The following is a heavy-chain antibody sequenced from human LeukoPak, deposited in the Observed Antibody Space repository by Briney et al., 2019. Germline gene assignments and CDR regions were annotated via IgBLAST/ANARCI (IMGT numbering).Heavy chain of an antibody. D-gene: IGHD6-13*01. Sequence: APVKVSCKASGGTFSSYAISWVRQAPGQGLEWMGRIIPIFGIANYAQKFQGRVTITADKSTSTAYMELSSLRSEDTAVYYCARDHPGIAAAGTWFDPWGQGTLVTVSS. J-gene: IGHJ5*02. V-gene: IGHV1-69*04. CDR3: ARDHPGIAAAGTWFDP. CDR1: GGTFSSYA. CDR2: IIPIFGIA.